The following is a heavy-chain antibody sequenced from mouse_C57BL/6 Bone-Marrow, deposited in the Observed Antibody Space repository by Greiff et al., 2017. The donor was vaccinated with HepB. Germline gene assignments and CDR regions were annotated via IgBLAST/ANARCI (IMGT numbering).Heavy chain of an antibody. Sequence: QVQLQQSGAELVRPGTSVKMSCKASGYTFTNYWIGWAKQRPGHGLEWIGDIYPGGGYTNYNEKFKGKATLTADKSSSTAYMQFSSLTSEDSAIYYCAREGGWYYFDDWGQGTTLTVSS. V-gene: IGHV1-63*01. CDR1: GYTFTNYW. J-gene: IGHJ2*01. CDR2: IYPGGGYT. CDR3: AREGGWYYFDD. D-gene: IGHD3-3*01.